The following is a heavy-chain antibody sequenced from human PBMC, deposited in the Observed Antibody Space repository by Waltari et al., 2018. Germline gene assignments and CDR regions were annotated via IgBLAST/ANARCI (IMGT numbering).Heavy chain of an antibody. Sequence: EVQLVESGGGLVQPGGSLRHSCAASGFTVSRTYMSWVRQAPGKGLEWVSVIYSGGSTYYADSVKGRFTISRDNSKNTLYLQMNSLRAEDTAVYYCARSGMPTRSYFDYWGQGTLVTVSS. D-gene: IGHD2-2*01. CDR3: ARSGMPTRSYFDY. V-gene: IGHV3-66*02. CDR2: IYSGGST. CDR1: GFTVSRTY. J-gene: IGHJ4*02.